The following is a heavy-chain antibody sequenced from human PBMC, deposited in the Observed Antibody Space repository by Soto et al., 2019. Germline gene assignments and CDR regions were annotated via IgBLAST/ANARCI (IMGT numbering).Heavy chain of an antibody. Sequence: ASVKVSCKASGGTFSSYAISWVRQAPGQGLEWMGGIIPIFGTANYAQKFQGRVTITADESTSTANMELSSLGSADTAVYYCGRGAHSGSPVRYWGQGTHVTVSS. D-gene: IGHD1-26*01. CDR3: GRGAHSGSPVRY. V-gene: IGHV1-69*13. J-gene: IGHJ4*02. CDR1: GGTFSSYA. CDR2: IIPIFGTA.